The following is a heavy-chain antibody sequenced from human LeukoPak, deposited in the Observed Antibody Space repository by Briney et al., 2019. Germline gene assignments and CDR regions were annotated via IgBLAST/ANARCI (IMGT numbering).Heavy chain of an antibody. J-gene: IGHJ5*02. Sequence: PSETLSLTCAVYGGSFSGYYWSWIRQPPGKGLEWIGEINHSGSTNYNPSLKSRVTISVDTSKNQFSLKLSSVTAADTAVYYCARDYSSSWYNWFDPWGQGTLVTVSS. D-gene: IGHD6-13*01. V-gene: IGHV4-34*01. CDR1: GGSFSGYY. CDR3: ARDYSSSWYNWFDP. CDR2: INHSGST.